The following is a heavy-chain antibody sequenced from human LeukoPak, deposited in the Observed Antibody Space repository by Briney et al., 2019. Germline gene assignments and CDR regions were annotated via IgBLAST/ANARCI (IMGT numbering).Heavy chain of an antibody. CDR3: ARDWVWFGELINPFDY. CDR2: ISSSSSTI. Sequence: GGSLRLSCAASGFTFSSYSMNWVRQAPGKGLEWVSYISSSSSTIYYADSVKGRFTISRDNAKNSLYLQMISLRAEDTAVYYCARDWVWFGELINPFDYWGQGTLVTVSS. J-gene: IGHJ4*02. D-gene: IGHD3-10*01. CDR1: GFTFSSYS. V-gene: IGHV3-48*01.